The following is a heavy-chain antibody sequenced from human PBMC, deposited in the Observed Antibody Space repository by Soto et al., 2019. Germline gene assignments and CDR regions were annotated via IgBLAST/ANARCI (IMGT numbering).Heavy chain of an antibody. CDR3: AKLSWGPAWSRDG. J-gene: IGHJ1*01. Sequence: GGSLRLSCGTSGFDFNNFAMSWVRQPPEKGLDWVSSISASGGSTYYADFVKGRFTISRDNSKDTLYLQLNSLRVEDTAIYYCAKLSWGPAWSRDGWGQGTLVTVSS. CDR1: GFDFNNFA. V-gene: IGHV3-23*01. D-gene: IGHD3-16*01. CDR2: ISASGGST.